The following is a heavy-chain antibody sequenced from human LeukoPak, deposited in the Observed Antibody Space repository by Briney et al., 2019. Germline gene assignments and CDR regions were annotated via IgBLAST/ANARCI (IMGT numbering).Heavy chain of an antibody. J-gene: IGHJ4*02. CDR3: ARSLDFWSGYDY. Sequence: ASVKVSCKASGYTFTSYDTNWVRQATGQGLEWMGWMNPNSGNTGYAQKFQGRVTMTRNTSISTAYMELSSLRSEDTAVYYCARSLDFWSGYDYWGQGTLVTVSS. CDR2: MNPNSGNT. V-gene: IGHV1-8*01. CDR1: GYTFTSYD. D-gene: IGHD3-3*01.